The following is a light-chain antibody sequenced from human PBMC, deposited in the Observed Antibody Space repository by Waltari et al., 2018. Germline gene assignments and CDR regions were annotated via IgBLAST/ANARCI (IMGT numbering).Light chain of an antibody. Sequence: QSALTQPASVSGSPGQSIPISCTGTSSDIGTFNFVSWYLQHPGKAPKLLIYDVTQRPSGVSNRFSGSKSGNTASLTISGLQAEDEGDYYCCSYAGSRNWVFGGGSKLTVL. V-gene: IGLV2-23*02. CDR1: SSDIGTFNF. CDR2: DVT. J-gene: IGLJ3*02. CDR3: CSYAGSRNWV.